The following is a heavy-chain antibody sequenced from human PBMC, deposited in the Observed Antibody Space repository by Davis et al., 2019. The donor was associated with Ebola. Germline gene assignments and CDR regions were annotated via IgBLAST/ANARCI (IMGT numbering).Heavy chain of an antibody. Sequence: SETLSPTCAVYGGSFSGYYWSWIRQPPGKGLEWIGEINHSGSTNYNPSLKSRVTISVDTSKNQFSLKLSSVTAADTAVYYCARTRYTYGMDVWGQGTTVTVSS. V-gene: IGHV4-34*01. D-gene: IGHD3-16*02. CDR1: GGSFSGYY. CDR3: ARTRYTYGMDV. CDR2: INHSGST. J-gene: IGHJ6*02.